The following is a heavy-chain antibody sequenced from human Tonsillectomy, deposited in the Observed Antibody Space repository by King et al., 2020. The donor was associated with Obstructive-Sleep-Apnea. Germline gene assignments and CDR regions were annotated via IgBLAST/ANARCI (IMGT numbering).Heavy chain of an antibody. CDR1: GYSFASYW. V-gene: IGHV5-51*01. J-gene: IGHJ4*02. Sequence: VQLVESGAEVKKPGESLKISCKGSGYSFASYWIGWVRQVPGKGLEWMGIIFPGDSDTRYSPSFQGQVTISADKFISTAYLQWSSLKASDTAMYYCARLDNAYCGGGCRDYWGQGSLVTVSS. D-gene: IGHD2-21*02. CDR2: IFPGDSDT. CDR3: ARLDNAYCGGGCRDY.